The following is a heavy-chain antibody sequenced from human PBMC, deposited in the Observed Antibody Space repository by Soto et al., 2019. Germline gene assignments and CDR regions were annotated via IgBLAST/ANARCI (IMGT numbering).Heavy chain of an antibody. CDR2: ISYDGSNK. J-gene: IGHJ3*02. CDR3: ARISRVRITMLVKAGQGALAI. D-gene: IGHD3-22*01. CDR1: GFTFSSYA. Sequence: PGGSLRLSCAASGFTFSSYAMHWVRQAPGKGLEWVAVISYDGSNKYYADSEKGRFTISRDNSKNTLYLQMNSLRAEDTAVYYCARISRVRITMLVKAGQGALAIWGQGTMLTVSS. V-gene: IGHV3-30-3*01.